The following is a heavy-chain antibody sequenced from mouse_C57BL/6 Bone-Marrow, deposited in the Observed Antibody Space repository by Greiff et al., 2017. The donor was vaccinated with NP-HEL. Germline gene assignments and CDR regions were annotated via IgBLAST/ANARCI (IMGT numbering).Heavy chain of an antibody. CDR3: ATQGAFTTVHYFDY. D-gene: IGHD1-1*01. Sequence: QLQESGPELVKPGASVKISCKASGYSFTGYYMHWVKQSHGNILDWIGYIYPYNGVSSYNQKFKGKATLTVDKSSSTAYMELRSLTSEDSAVYYCATQGAFTTVHYFDYWGQGTTLTVSS. CDR1: GYSFTGYY. CDR2: IYPYNGVS. J-gene: IGHJ2*01. V-gene: IGHV1-31*01.